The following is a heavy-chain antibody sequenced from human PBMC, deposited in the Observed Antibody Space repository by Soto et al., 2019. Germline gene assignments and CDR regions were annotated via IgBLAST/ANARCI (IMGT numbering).Heavy chain of an antibody. CDR3: TKSSGGSSSVGMDY. CDR1: GFIFKNYA. D-gene: IGHD6-6*01. Sequence: GGSLRLSCAGSGFIFKNYALNWVRQAPGKGLEWVASITRDGYNKYYADSVKGRFTISRDNSRDTLSLQMTALRTEDSSIYYCTKSSGGSSSVGMDYWGQGTRVTVSS. J-gene: IGHJ4*02. CDR2: ITRDGYNK. V-gene: IGHV3-30*04.